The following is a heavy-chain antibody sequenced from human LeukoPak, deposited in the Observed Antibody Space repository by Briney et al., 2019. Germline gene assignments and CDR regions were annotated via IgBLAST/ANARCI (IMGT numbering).Heavy chain of an antibody. CDR3: SRDVATTLVTSGALFHY. Sequence: ASVNVSCKASGYSFTDYYIHWVRQVSGQGLEWMAWINPRSGVTSYAQKFQGRVTTTSDTSISTAYMEMTGLKSDDTAIYFCSRDVATTLVTSGALFHYWGQGTRVTVSS. CDR2: INPRSGVT. D-gene: IGHD5-18*01. CDR1: GYSFTDYY. V-gene: IGHV1-2*02. J-gene: IGHJ4*02.